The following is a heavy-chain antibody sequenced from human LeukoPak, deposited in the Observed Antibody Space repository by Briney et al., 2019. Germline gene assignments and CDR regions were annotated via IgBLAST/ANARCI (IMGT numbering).Heavy chain of an antibody. CDR3: ARGRYSGYDLPHYFDY. D-gene: IGHD5-12*01. V-gene: IGHV3-23*01. J-gene: IGHJ4*02. CDR2: ISGSGGST. Sequence: GGSLRLSCAASGFTFSSYAMSWVRQAPGKGLEWVSSISGSGGSTYYADSEKGRFTISRDNSKNTLYLQMNSLRADDTAVYYCARGRYSGYDLPHYFDYWGQGTLVTVSS. CDR1: GFTFSSYA.